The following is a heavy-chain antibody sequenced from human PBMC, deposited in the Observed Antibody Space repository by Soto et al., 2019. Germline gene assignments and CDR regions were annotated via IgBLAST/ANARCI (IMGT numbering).Heavy chain of an antibody. Sequence: GESLKIACAASGFSFRDYFMSWLRQSPGKGLEWVSYIGPYGNSIYYADSVKGRFTISRDDATKSLHLHMNSLRTDDTAVYYCARDDHTYGVYWGQGTPVTVSS. J-gene: IGHJ4*02. CDR2: IGPYGNSI. D-gene: IGHD2-21*01. CDR1: GFSFRDYF. V-gene: IGHV3-11*01. CDR3: ARDDHTYGVY.